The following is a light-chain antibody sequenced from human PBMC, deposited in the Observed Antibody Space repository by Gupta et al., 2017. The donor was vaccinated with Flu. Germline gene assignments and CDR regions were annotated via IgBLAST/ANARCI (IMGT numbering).Light chain of an antibody. J-gene: IGLJ3*02. CDR1: PVGVTSGNY. CDR3: LDADSGDRWM. CDR2: DKR. V-gene: IGLV7-46*01. Sequence: TVTMPCGYSPVGVTSGNYPYWFQRKPGQAPRIMIYDKRKKPALPPARFSCSLLGGKAALTLSGPEAEEEAEYYGLDADSGDRWMFGGGTKLTVL.